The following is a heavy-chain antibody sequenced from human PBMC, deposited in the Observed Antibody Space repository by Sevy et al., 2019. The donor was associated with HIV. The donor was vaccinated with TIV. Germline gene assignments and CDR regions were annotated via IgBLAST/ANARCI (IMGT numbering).Heavy chain of an antibody. V-gene: IGHV1-2*02. Sequence: ASVKVSCKASGYTFTGYYMHWVRQAPGQGLEWMGWINPNSGGTNYAQRFQGRVTMTRDTSISTAYMELSRLRSDDTAVYYCAGDQSYYDFWSAIGGMDVWGQGTTVTVSS. J-gene: IGHJ6*02. D-gene: IGHD3-3*01. CDR3: AGDQSYYDFWSAIGGMDV. CDR2: INPNSGGT. CDR1: GYTFTGYY.